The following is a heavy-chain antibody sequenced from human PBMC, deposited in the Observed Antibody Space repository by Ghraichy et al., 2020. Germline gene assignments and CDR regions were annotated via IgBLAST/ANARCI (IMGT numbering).Heavy chain of an antibody. CDR1: GFTFSSFD. D-gene: IGHD3-3*01. Sequence: GESLNISCAASGFTFSSFDIHWVRQAPGKGLEWVAVIWYGGINKYYADSVKGRFTISRDNSKNTLYLQMNSLRAEDTAVYYCARDGRILEWLDMSYGMDVWGQGTTVTVSS. CDR3: ARDGRILEWLDMSYGMDV. J-gene: IGHJ6*02. CDR2: IWYGGINK. V-gene: IGHV3-33*01.